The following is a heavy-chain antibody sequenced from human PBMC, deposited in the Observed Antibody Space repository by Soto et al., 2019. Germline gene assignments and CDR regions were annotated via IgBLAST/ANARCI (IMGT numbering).Heavy chain of an antibody. CDR1: GFTFSSYG. Sequence: ESGGGVVQPGRSLRLSCAASGFTFSSYGMHWVRQAPGKGLEWVAVIWYDGSNKYYADSVKGRFTISRDNSKNTLYLQMNRLRAEDTAVYYCARDRGFGVVTTYYYGMDVWGQGTTVTVSS. V-gene: IGHV3-33*01. CDR2: IWYDGSNK. D-gene: IGHD3-3*01. J-gene: IGHJ6*02. CDR3: ARDRGFGVVTTYYYGMDV.